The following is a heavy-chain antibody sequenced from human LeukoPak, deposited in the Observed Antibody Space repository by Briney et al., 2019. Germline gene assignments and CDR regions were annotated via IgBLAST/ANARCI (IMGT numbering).Heavy chain of an antibody. Sequence: GGSLRLSCAASGFTFSSYAMSWVRQAPGKGLEWVSAISGSGGSTYYADSVKGRFTISRDNSKNTLYLQMNSLRTEDTAVYYCARGVSSGWYVPLDYWGQGTLVTVSS. V-gene: IGHV3-23*01. D-gene: IGHD6-19*01. CDR3: ARGVSSGWYVPLDY. CDR2: ISGSGGST. J-gene: IGHJ4*02. CDR1: GFTFSSYA.